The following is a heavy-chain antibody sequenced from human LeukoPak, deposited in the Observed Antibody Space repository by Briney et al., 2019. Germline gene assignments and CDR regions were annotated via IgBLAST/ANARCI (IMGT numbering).Heavy chain of an antibody. J-gene: IGHJ4*02. Sequence: SETLSLTCTVSGGSISSSSYYWGWIRQPPGKGLEWIGSIFHSGSTYYNPSLKSRVTISVDTSKNQFSLKLTSVTAADTAVYYCARSWFSTGPADYWGQGTLVTVSS. D-gene: IGHD6-13*01. CDR1: GGSISSSSYY. CDR2: IFHSGST. V-gene: IGHV4-39*01. CDR3: ARSWFSTGPADY.